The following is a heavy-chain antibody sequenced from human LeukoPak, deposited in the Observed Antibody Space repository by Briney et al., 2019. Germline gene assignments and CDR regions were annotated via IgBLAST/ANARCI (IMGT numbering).Heavy chain of an antibody. CDR2: MNPNSGNT. Sequence: GASVKVSCKASGYTFTSYDINWVRQATGQGLEWMGWMNPNSGNTGYAQKFQGRVTITRNTSISTAYMELSSLGSEDTAVYYCARVIYYDSSGYDYWGQGTLVTVSS. CDR3: ARVIYYDSSGYDY. CDR1: GYTFTSYD. D-gene: IGHD3-22*01. V-gene: IGHV1-8*03. J-gene: IGHJ4*02.